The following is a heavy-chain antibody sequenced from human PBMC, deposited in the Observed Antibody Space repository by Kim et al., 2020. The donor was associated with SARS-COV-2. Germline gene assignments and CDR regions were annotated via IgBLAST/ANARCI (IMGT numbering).Heavy chain of an antibody. V-gene: IGHV3-49*03. CDR3: THSDSSGYYLYYFDY. CDR2: IRSKAYGGTT. J-gene: IGHJ4*02. D-gene: IGHD3-22*01. CDR1: GFTFGDYA. Sequence: GGSLRLSCTASGFTFGDYAMSWFRQAPGKGLEWVGFIRSKAYGGTTEYAASVKGRFTISRDDSKSIAYLQMNSLKTEDTAVYYCTHSDSSGYYLYYFDYWGQGTLVTVSS.